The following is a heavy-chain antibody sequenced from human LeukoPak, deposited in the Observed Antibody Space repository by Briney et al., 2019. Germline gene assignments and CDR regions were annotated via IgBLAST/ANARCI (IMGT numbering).Heavy chain of an antibody. Sequence: SETLSLTCAVYGGSFSGYYWSWIRQPPGKGLEWIGEINHSGSTNYDPSLKSRVTISVDTSKNQFSLKLSSVTAADTAVYYCARHKDSSSMMDVWGQGTTVTVSS. V-gene: IGHV4-34*01. CDR3: ARHKDSSSMMDV. J-gene: IGHJ6*02. CDR2: INHSGST. CDR1: GGSFSGYY. D-gene: IGHD2-8*01.